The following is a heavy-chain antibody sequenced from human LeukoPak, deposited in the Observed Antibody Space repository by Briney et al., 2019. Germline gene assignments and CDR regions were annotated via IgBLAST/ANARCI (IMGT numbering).Heavy chain of an antibody. CDR1: GGSISSYY. CDR2: IYYSGST. Sequence: PSETLSLTCTVSGGSISSYYWSWIRQPPGKGLEWIGYIYYSGSTNYNPSLKSRVTISVDTSKNQFSLKLSSVTAADTAVYYCARGASYSAYWGQGTLVTVSS. V-gene: IGHV4-59*01. CDR3: ARGASYSAY. J-gene: IGHJ4*02.